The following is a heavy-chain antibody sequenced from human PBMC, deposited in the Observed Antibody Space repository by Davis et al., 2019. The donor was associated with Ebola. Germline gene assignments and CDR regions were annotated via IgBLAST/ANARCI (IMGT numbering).Heavy chain of an antibody. V-gene: IGHV1-18*04. CDR1: GYTFSSYG. J-gene: IGHJ4*02. CDR3: ARSNAVVPAALIDY. CDR2: ISAYNGNI. Sequence: ASVKVSCKASGYTFSSYGVSWVRQAPGHGLAWMGWISAYNGNINYAQKVQGRVTMTTDTTSNTAYMELRSLKSDDTAVYFCARSNAVVPAALIDYWGQGTLVTVSS. D-gene: IGHD2-2*01.